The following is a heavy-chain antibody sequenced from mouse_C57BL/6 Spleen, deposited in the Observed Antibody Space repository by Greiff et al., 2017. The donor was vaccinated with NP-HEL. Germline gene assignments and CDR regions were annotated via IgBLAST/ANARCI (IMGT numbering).Heavy chain of an antibody. J-gene: IGHJ4*01. CDR3: ARYYGSPHYYAMDY. CDR1: GFSLTSYG. V-gene: IGHV2-2*01. D-gene: IGHD1-1*01. Sequence: QVQLKESGPGLVQPSQSLSITCTVSGFSLTSYGVHWVRQSPGKGLEWLGVIWSGGSTDYNAAFISSRSISKNKSKTQIFFQMNSLQAEDTAISYCARYYGSPHYYAMDYWGQGTSVTVSS. CDR2: IWSGGST.